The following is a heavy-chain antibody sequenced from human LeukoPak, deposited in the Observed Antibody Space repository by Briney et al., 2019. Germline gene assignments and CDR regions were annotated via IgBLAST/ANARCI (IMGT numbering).Heavy chain of an antibody. J-gene: IGHJ4*02. D-gene: IGHD3-10*01. CDR2: INSGANTI. Sequence: GGSLRLSCAASGFTFSSYEMNWVRQAPGKGLEWVSYINSGANTIYYADSVKGRFTISRDNAKNSLYLQTNSLRAEDTAVYYCARGPSSSNLLWFDYWGQGTLVTVSS. CDR1: GFTFSSYE. CDR3: ARGPSSSNLLWFDY. V-gene: IGHV3-48*03.